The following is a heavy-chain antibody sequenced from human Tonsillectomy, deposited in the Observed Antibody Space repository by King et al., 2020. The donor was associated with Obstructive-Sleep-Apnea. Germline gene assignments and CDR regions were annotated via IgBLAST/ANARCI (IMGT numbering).Heavy chain of an antibody. CDR1: GFTFSDYS. CDR3: ARESGSYYDDGVDY. CDR2: ISSRSTYI. V-gene: IGHV3-21*01. J-gene: IGHJ4*02. Sequence: EMQLVQSGGGLVKPGGSLRLSCAASGFTFSDYSMNWVRQAPAKGLEWVSFISSRSTYIYYADSVKGRFTISRDNAKNSLYLQMNSLRAEDTAVYYCARESGSYYDDGVDYWGQGTLVTVSS. D-gene: IGHD1-26*01.